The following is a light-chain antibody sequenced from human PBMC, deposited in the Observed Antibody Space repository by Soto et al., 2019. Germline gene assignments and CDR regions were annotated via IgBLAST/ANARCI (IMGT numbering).Light chain of an antibody. V-gene: IGLV1-44*01. CDR2: SNN. Sequence: QSVLTQPPSASGTPGQRVTISCSGSSSNIGSNTVNWYQQLPGTAPKLLIYSNNQRPSGVPDRFSGSKSGTSASLAISGLQSEDESDYDCAAWDDSLNGGVFGGGTKVTVL. CDR3: AAWDDSLNGGV. J-gene: IGLJ3*02. CDR1: SSNIGSNT.